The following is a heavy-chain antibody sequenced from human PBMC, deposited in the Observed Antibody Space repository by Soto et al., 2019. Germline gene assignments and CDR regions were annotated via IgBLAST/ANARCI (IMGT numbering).Heavy chain of an antibody. J-gene: IGHJ6*02. Sequence: SETLSLTCIVSGGSISSSSYYWGWIRQPPGKGLEWIGSIYYSGSTYYNPSLKSRVTISVDTSKNQLSLKLSSMTAADTAVYYCARRLYYDSSGFEGGGMDVWGQGTTVTVSS. CDR2: IYYSGST. D-gene: IGHD3-22*01. V-gene: IGHV4-39*01. CDR3: ARRLYYDSSGFEGGGMDV. CDR1: GGSISSSSYY.